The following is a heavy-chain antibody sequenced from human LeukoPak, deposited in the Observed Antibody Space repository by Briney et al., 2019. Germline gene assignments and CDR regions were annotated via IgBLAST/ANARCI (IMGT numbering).Heavy chain of an antibody. CDR2: INAGNGNT. D-gene: IGHD6-19*01. J-gene: IGHJ4*02. CDR3: AADLHGNSSGWYLLW. V-gene: IGHV1-3*01. CDR1: GYTFTSYA. Sequence: GASVKVSCKASGYTFTSYAMHWVRQAPGQRLEWMGWINAGNGNTKYSQKFQGRVTITRDTSASTAYMELSSLRSEDTAVYYCAADLHGNSSGWYLLWWGQGTLVTVSS.